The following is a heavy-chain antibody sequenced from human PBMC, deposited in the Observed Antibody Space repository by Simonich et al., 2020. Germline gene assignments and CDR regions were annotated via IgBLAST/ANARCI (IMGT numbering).Heavy chain of an antibody. CDR1: GFTFDDYA. CDR3: AKDVAAAGTEYFQH. D-gene: IGHD6-13*01. V-gene: IGHV3-9*01. Sequence: EVQLVESGGGLVQPGRSLRLSCAASGFTFDDYAMHWVRQAPGKGLEGVSGISWNSGSIGYADSVKGRFTISRDNAKNSLYLQMNSLRAEDTALYHCAKDVAAAGTEYFQHWGQGTLVTVSS. J-gene: IGHJ1*01. CDR2: ISWNSGSI.